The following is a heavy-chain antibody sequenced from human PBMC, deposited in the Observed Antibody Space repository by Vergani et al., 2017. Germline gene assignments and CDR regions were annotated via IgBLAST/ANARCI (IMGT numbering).Heavy chain of an antibody. V-gene: IGHV3-9*01. Sequence: EVQLVESGGGLVQPGRSLRLSCAASGFTFDDYAMHWVRQAPGKGLEWVSGISWNSGSIGYADSVKGRFTISRDNAKNSLYLQMNSLRAEDTAVYYCARVGSYRLTGYSDYWGQGTLVTVSS. J-gene: IGHJ4*02. CDR1: GFTFDDYA. D-gene: IGHD3-9*01. CDR2: ISWNSGSI. CDR3: ARVGSYRLTGYSDY.